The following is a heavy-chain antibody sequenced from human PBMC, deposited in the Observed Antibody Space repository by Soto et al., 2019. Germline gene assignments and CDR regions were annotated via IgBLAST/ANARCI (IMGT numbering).Heavy chain of an antibody. Sequence: GGSLRLSCAASGFTFSSYSMNWVRQAPGKGLEWVSYISSSSSTIYYADSVKGRFTISRDNAKNSLYLQMNSLRDEDTAVYYCARSHKIFVFIGFRGGGDAFDIWGQGTMVTVSS. CDR1: GFTFSSYS. CDR2: ISSSSSTI. D-gene: IGHD3-9*01. J-gene: IGHJ3*02. V-gene: IGHV3-48*02. CDR3: ARSHKIFVFIGFRGGGDAFDI.